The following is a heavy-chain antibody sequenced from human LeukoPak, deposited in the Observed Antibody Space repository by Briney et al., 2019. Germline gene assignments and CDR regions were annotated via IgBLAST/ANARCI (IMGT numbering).Heavy chain of an antibody. D-gene: IGHD2-21*02. J-gene: IGHJ2*01. CDR2: IRGSGGST. Sequence: GGSLRLSCAASGFTFSSYAMHWVRQAPGKGLEFVSAIRGSGGSTYYANSVEGRFTISRDNSKNTLYLQMGNLRAEDMAVYYCARARGDYLHWYFDLWGRGTLVTVSS. V-gene: IGHV3-64*01. CDR1: GFTFSSYA. CDR3: ARARGDYLHWYFDL.